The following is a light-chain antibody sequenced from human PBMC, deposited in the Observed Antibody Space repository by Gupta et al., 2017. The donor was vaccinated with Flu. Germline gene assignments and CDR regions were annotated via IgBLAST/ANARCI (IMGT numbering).Light chain of an antibody. J-gene: IGLJ3*02. CDR2: GVT. Sequence: SALTQPPSASGSPGQSVTISCTGTSSDVGGYNYVSWYQQHPGKAPKLMIYGVTKRPSGVPDRFSGSKSGNTASLTVSGLRAEDEADYYCSSYAGTNKRVFGGGTRLTVL. CDR1: SSDVGGYNY. V-gene: IGLV2-8*01. CDR3: SSYAGTNKRV.